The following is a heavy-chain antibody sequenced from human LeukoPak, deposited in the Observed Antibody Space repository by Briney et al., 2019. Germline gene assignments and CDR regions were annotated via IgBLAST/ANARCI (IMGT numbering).Heavy chain of an antibody. CDR2: IYYSGST. J-gene: IGHJ6*03. CDR1: GGSISSYY. CDR3: ARGIAAAVHSTVSEAYYYYYMDV. D-gene: IGHD6-13*01. Sequence: PSETLSLACTVSGGSISSYYWSWIRQPPGKGLEWIGYIYYSGSTNYNPSLKSRVTISVDTSKNQFSPKLSSVTAADTAVYYCARGIAAAVHSTVSEAYYYYYMDVWGKGTTVTVSS. V-gene: IGHV4-59*08.